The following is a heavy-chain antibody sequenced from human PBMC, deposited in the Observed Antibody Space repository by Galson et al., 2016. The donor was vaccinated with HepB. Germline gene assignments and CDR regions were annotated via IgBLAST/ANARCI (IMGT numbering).Heavy chain of an antibody. Sequence: PALVKPTQTLTLTCTFSGFSLSTHGVGVGWIRQPPGKALEWLALIYWNDDYRLRPSLRSRLTITKDTSRNQVVLTMTNMDPVDTGTYYCAQSRRMTTGTRSFLAGFDPWGQGTLVTVSS. D-gene: IGHD1-7*01. CDR2: IYWNDDY. CDR3: AQSRRMTTGTRSFLAGFDP. V-gene: IGHV2-5*01. J-gene: IGHJ5*02. CDR1: GFSLSTHGVG.